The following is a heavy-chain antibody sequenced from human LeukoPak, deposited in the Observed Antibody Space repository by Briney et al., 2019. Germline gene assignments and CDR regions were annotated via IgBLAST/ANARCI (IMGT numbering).Heavy chain of an antibody. CDR2: IDYSGNS. CDR3: ARTASMVTTVIDY. CDR1: DSSINEYS. D-gene: IGHD4-17*01. J-gene: IGHJ4*02. V-gene: IGHV4-59*12. Sequence: KSSETLSLTCTVSDSSINEYSLRWIRQPPGKGPEWIAYIDYSGNSDYNPSLKSRVNISIDTSKNQFSLIVRSVTAADSAIYYCARTASMVTTVIDYWGQGTLVTVSS.